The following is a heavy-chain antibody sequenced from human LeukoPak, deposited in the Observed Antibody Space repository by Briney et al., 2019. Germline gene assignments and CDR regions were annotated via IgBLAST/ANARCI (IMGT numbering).Heavy chain of an antibody. V-gene: IGHV4-4*02. CDR2: INHSGST. CDR1: GGSISSSNW. D-gene: IGHD6-13*01. J-gene: IGHJ4*02. CDR3: ARGRRRIAAAGTPFDY. Sequence: SETLSLTCAVSGGSISSSNWWSWVRQPPGKGLEWIGEINHSGSTNYNPSLKSRVTISVDTSKNQFSLKLSSVTAADTAVYYCARGRRRIAAAGTPFDYWGQGTLVTVSS.